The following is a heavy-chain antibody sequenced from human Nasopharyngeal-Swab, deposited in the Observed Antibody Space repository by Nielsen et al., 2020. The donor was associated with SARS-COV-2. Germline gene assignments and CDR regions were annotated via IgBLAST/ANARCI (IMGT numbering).Heavy chain of an antibody. V-gene: IGHV3-21*01. CDR2: ISSSSSYI. CDR3: ARVTVVSDWYFDL. J-gene: IGHJ2*01. CDR1: GFTFSSYS. Sequence: GESLKISCAASGFTFSSYSMNWVRQAPGKGLEWVSSISSSSSYIYYADSVKGRFTISRDNAKNSLYLQMNSLRAEDTAVYYCARVTVVSDWYFDLWGRGTLVTVSS. D-gene: IGHD4-23*01.